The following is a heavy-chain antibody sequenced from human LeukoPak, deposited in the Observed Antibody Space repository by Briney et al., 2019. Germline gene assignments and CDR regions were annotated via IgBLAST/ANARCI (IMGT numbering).Heavy chain of an antibody. V-gene: IGHV4-59*01. CDR3: AREGLLCGGDCYRDAFDI. Sequence: SETLSLTCTVSGGSISSYYWSWIRQPPRRGLEWIGYIYYSGSFNYNPSLKRRVTISVDTSKNQFSLKLNSVTAADTAVYYCAREGLLCGGDCYRDAFDIWGQGTMVTVSS. D-gene: IGHD2-21*02. J-gene: IGHJ3*02. CDR2: IYYSGSF. CDR1: GGSISSYY.